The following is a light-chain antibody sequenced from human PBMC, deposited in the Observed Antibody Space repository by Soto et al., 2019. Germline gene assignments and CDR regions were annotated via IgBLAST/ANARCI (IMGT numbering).Light chain of an antibody. CDR2: DDN. CDR1: NIGSQS. Sequence: SYELIQPPSVSVAPGQSARITCGGNNIGSQSVHWYQQKPGQAPVLVVYDDNDRPSGIPERFSGSKSGNTATLSITRVGAGDEADYYCQVWDSGTDHAVFGGGTKLTVL. J-gene: IGLJ2*01. V-gene: IGLV3-21*02. CDR3: QVWDSGTDHAV.